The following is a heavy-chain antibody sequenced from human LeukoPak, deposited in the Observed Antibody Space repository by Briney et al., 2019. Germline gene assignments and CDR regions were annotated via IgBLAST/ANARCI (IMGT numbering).Heavy chain of an antibody. J-gene: IGHJ3*02. D-gene: IGHD3-22*01. V-gene: IGHV3-66*04. CDR1: GFTVSSNY. CDR2: IYSGGSI. CDR3: ARPLHSSGPLNI. Sequence: QAGGSLRLSCAASGFTVSSNYMSWVRQAPGKGLEWVSVIYSGGSIYYADSVKGRFTISRDNSKNTLYLQMNSLRAEDTAVYYCARPLHSSGPLNIWGQGTMVTVSS.